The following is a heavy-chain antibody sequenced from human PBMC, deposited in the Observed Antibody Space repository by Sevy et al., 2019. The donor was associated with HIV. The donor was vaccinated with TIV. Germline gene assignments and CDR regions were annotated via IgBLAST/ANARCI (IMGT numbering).Heavy chain of an antibody. CDR1: GDSINSYS. J-gene: IGHJ6*02. CDR2: ISTSGST. Sequence: SETLSLTCSVSGDSINSYSWTWIRQPAGKGLEYIGRISTSGSTNYNPSLKSRVSMSIDTSKNPFSLKLNSLTAADTAVYYCARVIFGVVTRPYYYYGLDVWGQGTTVTVSS. CDR3: ARVIFGVVTRPYYYYGLDV. D-gene: IGHD3-3*02. V-gene: IGHV4-4*07.